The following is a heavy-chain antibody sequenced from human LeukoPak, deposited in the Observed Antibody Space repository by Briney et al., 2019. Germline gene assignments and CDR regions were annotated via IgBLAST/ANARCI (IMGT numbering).Heavy chain of an antibody. CDR1: GGSISSTSYY. CDR3: ARSLSGSSSLNYYYYGMDV. Sequence: SETLSLTCTVSGGSISSTSYYWGWIRQPPGKGLEWIGSIYYSGSTYYNPSLKSRVTISVDTSKNQFSLKLSSVTAADTAVYYCARSLSGSSSLNYYYYGMDVWGQGTAVTVSS. J-gene: IGHJ6*02. CDR2: IYYSGST. D-gene: IGHD1-26*01. V-gene: IGHV4-39*01.